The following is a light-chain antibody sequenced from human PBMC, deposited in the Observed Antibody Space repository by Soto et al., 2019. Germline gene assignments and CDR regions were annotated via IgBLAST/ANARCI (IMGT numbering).Light chain of an antibody. V-gene: IGKV1-33*01. J-gene: IGKJ2*01. CDR2: DAS. CDR1: QDISNY. CDR3: QQYDNLYT. Sequence: DIQMTQSPSSLSASVGDRVTVTFQASQDISNYLNWYQQKPGKAPKLLIYDASNLETGVPSRFSGSGSGTDFTFTISSLQPEDIATYYCQQYDNLYTFGQGTKVDIK.